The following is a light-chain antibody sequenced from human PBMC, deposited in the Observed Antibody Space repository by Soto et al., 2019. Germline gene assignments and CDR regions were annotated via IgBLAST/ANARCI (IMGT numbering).Light chain of an antibody. V-gene: IGLV2-23*01. CDR1: SSTVWGVNV. J-gene: IGLJ1*01. Sequence: QSVRTQPASVSGSPGQSITISCTGPSSTVWGVNVVSWYQQHPGKAPKVIIYEGIKRPSGVSNRFSGSNSGSTASLTISGLQAEDEADYYCCSYVGATTYVFGTGTKVTVL. CDR3: CSYVGATTYV. CDR2: EGI.